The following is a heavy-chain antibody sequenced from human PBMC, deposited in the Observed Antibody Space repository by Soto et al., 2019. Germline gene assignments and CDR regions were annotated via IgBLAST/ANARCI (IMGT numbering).Heavy chain of an antibody. Sequence: GGSLRLSCAASGFTFSTYWMVWVRQAPGKGLVWVSSIKSDGSTTNYVDPVKGRFTISRDNAKNTLYLQMNSLGAEDTAVYYCTRSIPARAYDYWGQGTLVTVSS. V-gene: IGHV3-74*01. J-gene: IGHJ4*02. CDR3: TRSIPARAYDY. CDR2: IKSDGSTT. D-gene: IGHD6-6*01. CDR1: GFTFSTYW.